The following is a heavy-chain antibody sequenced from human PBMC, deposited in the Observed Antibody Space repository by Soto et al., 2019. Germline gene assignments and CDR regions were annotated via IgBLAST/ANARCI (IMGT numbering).Heavy chain of an antibody. D-gene: IGHD2-15*01. Sequence: GGSLSLSCAASGFTFSSYSMNWVRQAPGKGLEWVSYISSSSSTIYYADSVKGRFTISRDNAKNSLYLQMNSLRAEDTAVYYCAREDIVVVVAATPASAFDIWGQGTMVTVSS. V-gene: IGHV3-48*01. J-gene: IGHJ3*02. CDR1: GFTFSSYS. CDR2: ISSSSSTI. CDR3: AREDIVVVVAATPASAFDI.